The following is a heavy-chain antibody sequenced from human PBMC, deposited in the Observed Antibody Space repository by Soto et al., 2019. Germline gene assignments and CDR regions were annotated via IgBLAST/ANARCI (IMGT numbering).Heavy chain of an antibody. CDR2: IIPIFGTA. J-gene: IGHJ4*02. D-gene: IGHD1-26*01. V-gene: IGHV1-69*13. CDR3: GRSPPGKEWELRSLDY. CDR1: GYTFTSYG. Sequence: GASVKVSCKASGYTFTSYGISWVRQAPGQGLEWMGGIIPIFGTANYAQKFQGRVTITADESTSTAYMELSSLRSEDTAVYYCGRSPPGKEWELRSLDYSGQGTLVTVSS.